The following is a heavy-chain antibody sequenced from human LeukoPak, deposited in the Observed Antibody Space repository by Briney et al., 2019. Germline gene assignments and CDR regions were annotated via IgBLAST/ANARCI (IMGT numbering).Heavy chain of an antibody. Sequence: GGSLRLSCAASGFTFSSYAMNWARQAPGKGLEWVSAISGGGGSTYYADSVKGRFTISRDNSRNTLYQQMNSLRVEDTAVYYCAKWVAVRLRGGDYFDYWGQGTLVTVCS. J-gene: IGHJ4*02. CDR2: ISGGGGST. V-gene: IGHV3-23*01. CDR1: GFTFSSYA. D-gene: IGHD3-16*01. CDR3: AKWVAVRLRGGDYFDY.